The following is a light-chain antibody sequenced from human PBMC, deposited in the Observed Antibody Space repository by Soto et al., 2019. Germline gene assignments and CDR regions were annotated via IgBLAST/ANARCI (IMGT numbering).Light chain of an antibody. J-gene: IGKJ4*01. CDR1: QSVSTD. CDR3: QQYYDWPLT. CDR2: AAS. V-gene: IGKV3-15*01. Sequence: EIMMTQSPATLYVSPGESATLSCRASQSVSTDLAWYQQKPGQSPRLLIFAASTRATGIPDRFSGGGSGTEFTLTISSLQPEDFVVYYCQQYYDWPLTFGGGTKVE.